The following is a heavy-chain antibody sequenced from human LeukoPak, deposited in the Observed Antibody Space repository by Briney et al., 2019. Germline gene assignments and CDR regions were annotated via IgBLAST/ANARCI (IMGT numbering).Heavy chain of an antibody. D-gene: IGHD4-17*01. V-gene: IGHV1-2*02. J-gene: IGHJ4*02. CDR2: INPNSGGT. CDR3: ATADGDYEFDY. Sequence: ASVKVSCKASGYTFTSYYMHWVRQAPGQGREWMGWINPNSGGTNYAQKFQGRVTMTMDTSISTAYMELSRLRSDDTAVYYCATADGDYEFDYWGQGTLVTVSS. CDR1: GYTFTSYY.